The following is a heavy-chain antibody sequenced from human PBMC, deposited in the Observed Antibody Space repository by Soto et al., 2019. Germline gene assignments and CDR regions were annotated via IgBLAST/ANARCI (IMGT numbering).Heavy chain of an antibody. D-gene: IGHD6-13*01. CDR1: GFTFGSYA. CDR2: IGAGYGT. J-gene: IGHJ4*02. Sequence: EVQLLESGGGLVQPGGSLRLSCAASGFTFGSYAMSWVRQAPGKGLEWVSSIGAGYGTYYADSVKGRFTISRDNSKNTLYLQMNSLRAEDTAIYYCATPYSSSWFPPFDYWGQGSLVTVSS. CDR3: ATPYSSSWFPPFDY. V-gene: IGHV3-23*01.